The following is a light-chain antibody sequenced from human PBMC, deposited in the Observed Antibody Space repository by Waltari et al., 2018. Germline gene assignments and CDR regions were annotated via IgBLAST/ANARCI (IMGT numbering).Light chain of an antibody. V-gene: IGLV2-14*03. Sequence: QSALTQPASVSGSPGQSITISCTGTSSDVGGSNYFSWYQQHPGKAPKLIIYDVSNRPSGVSNRFSGSRSGNTASLTISGLQTEDEADYYCISYTSSSTWVFGGGTKLTVL. CDR2: DVS. CDR3: ISYTSSSTWV. J-gene: IGLJ3*02. CDR1: SSDVGGSNY.